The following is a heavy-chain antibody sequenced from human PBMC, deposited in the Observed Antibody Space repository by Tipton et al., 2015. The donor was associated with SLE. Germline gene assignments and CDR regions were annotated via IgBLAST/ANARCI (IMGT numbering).Heavy chain of an antibody. J-gene: IGHJ4*02. D-gene: IGHD2-15*01. CDR2: IYHSGST. V-gene: IGHV4-30-4*01. CDR3: ARDMRGGLFFDY. Sequence: TLSLTCTVSGGSISSGDYYWSWIRQPPGKGLEWIGEIYHSGSTNYNPSLKSRVTISVDKSKNHFSLRLTSVTAADTAVYYCARDMRGGLFFDYWGQGTLVTVSS. CDR1: GGSISSGDYY.